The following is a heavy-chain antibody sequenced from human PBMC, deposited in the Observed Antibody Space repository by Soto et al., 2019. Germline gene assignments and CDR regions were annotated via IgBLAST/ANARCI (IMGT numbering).Heavy chain of an antibody. CDR2: ISYDGTNT. V-gene: IGHV3-30-3*01. J-gene: IGHJ4*02. D-gene: IGHD3-3*01. Sequence: QVLLVESGGGVVQPGRSLRLSCAASEFTFSTYPMHWVRQAPGKGLEWVAVISYDGTNTYYADSVKGRFTISRDNSKNTLSLQMNSLRGDDTAVYYCARGASDFWNAYPEIHFFDYCGQGAPDFVSS. CDR1: EFTFSTYP. CDR3: ARGASDFWNAYPEIHFFDY.